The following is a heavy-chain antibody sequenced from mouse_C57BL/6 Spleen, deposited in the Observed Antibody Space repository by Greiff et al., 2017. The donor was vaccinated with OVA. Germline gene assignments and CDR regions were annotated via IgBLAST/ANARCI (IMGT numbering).Heavy chain of an antibody. CDR1: GFSLTSYG. CDR2: IWSGGST. V-gene: IGHV2-2*01. CDR3: ARNSRPGAMDY. J-gene: IGHJ4*01. Sequence: VKLVESGPGLVQPSQSLSITCTVSGFSLTSYGVHWVRPSPGKGLEWLGVIWSGGSTDYNAAFISRLSISKDNSKSQVFFKMNSLQADDTAIYYCARNSRPGAMDYWGQGTSVTVSS.